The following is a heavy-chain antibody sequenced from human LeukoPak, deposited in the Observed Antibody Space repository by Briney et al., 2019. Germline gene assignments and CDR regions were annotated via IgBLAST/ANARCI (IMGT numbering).Heavy chain of an antibody. CDR3: ARGLSGWYYFDY. D-gene: IGHD6-19*01. J-gene: IGHJ4*02. Sequence: GGSLRLSCAAPGFTFSSYTMHWVRQAPGKGLEWVAVISYDGSNKFYADSVKGRFTISRDNSKNTLYLQMNSLRAEDTAVYYCARGLSGWYYFDYWGQGTLVTVSS. V-gene: IGHV3-30-3*01. CDR1: GFTFSSYT. CDR2: ISYDGSNK.